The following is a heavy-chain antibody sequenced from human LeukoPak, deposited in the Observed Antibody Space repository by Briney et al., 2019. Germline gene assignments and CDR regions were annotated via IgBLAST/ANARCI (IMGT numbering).Heavy chain of an antibody. V-gene: IGHV3-23*01. J-gene: IGHJ4*02. Sequence: GGSLRLSCAASGFTFSSYAMSWVRQAPGKGLEWVSAISGSGGSTYYADSVKGRFTISRDNSQNTLYLQMNSLRAEDTAVYYCAKEGRTTMVRGVIGYDYWGQGTLVTVSS. CDR1: GFTFSSYA. D-gene: IGHD3-10*01. CDR3: AKEGRTTMVRGVIGYDY. CDR2: ISGSGGST.